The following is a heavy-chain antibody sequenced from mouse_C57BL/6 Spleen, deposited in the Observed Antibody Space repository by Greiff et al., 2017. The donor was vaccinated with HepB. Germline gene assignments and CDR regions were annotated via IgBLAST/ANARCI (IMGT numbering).Heavy chain of an antibody. Sequence: VMLVESGPGLVQPSQSLSITCPVSGFSLTSYGVHWVRQSPGKGLEWLGVIWSGGSTDYNAAFISRLSISKDNSKSQVFFKMNSLQADDTAIYYCARKRGYGSSPYYAMDYWGQGTSVTVSS. V-gene: IGHV2-2*01. J-gene: IGHJ4*01. D-gene: IGHD1-1*01. CDR1: GFSLTSYG. CDR3: ARKRGYGSSPYYAMDY. CDR2: IWSGGST.